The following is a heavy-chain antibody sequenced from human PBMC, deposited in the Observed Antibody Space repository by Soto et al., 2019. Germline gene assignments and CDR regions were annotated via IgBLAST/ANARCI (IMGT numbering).Heavy chain of an antibody. D-gene: IGHD5-18*01. CDR2: IDPSDSYT. J-gene: IGHJ6*02. V-gene: IGHV5-10-1*01. CDR3: ASTPGYSYEYYYGMDV. Sequence: GESLKIACKGSGYSFTSYWISWVRQMPGKGLEWTGRIDPSDSYTNYSPSFQGHVTISADKSISTAYLQWSSLKASDTAMYYCASTPGYSYEYYYGMDVWGQETTVTVS. CDR1: GYSFTSYW.